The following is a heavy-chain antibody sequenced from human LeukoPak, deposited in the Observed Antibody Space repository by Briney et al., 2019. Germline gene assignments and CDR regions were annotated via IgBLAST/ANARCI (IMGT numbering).Heavy chain of an antibody. CDR2: IYHSGST. CDR3: ARGQWESSDFWSGYYTGCYFDY. J-gene: IGHJ4*02. D-gene: IGHD3-3*01. Sequence: SETLSLTCTVSGYSISSGYYWGWIRQPPGKGLEWIGSIYHSGSTYYNPSLKSRVTISVDTSKNQFSLKLSSVTAADTAVYYCARGQWESSDFWSGYYTGCYFDYWGQGTLVTVSS. V-gene: IGHV4-38-2*02. CDR1: GYSISSGYY.